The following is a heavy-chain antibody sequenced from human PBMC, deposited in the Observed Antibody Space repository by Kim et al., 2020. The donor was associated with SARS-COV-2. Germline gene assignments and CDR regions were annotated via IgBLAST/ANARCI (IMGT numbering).Heavy chain of an antibody. CDR3: ASIVVVPAGWVDV. V-gene: IGHV3-11*01. Sequence: ADSVKGRLTISRDNAKNYLYLQMNSLRAEDTAVYYCASIVVVPAGWVDVWGQGTTVTVSS. J-gene: IGHJ6*02. D-gene: IGHD2-2*01.